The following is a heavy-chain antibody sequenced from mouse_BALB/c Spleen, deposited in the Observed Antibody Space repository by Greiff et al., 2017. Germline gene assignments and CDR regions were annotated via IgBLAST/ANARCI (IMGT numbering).Heavy chain of an antibody. Sequence: EVKLVESGPGLVKPSQTVSLTCTVTGISITTGNYRWSWIRQFPGNKLEWIGYIYYSGTITYNPSLTSRTTITRDTSKNQFFLEMNSLTAEDTATYYCARDPDSSGPFAYWGQGTLVTVSA. CDR2: IYYSGTI. CDR3: ARDPDSSGPFAY. V-gene: IGHV3-5*02. CDR1: GISITTGNYR. D-gene: IGHD3-2*01. J-gene: IGHJ3*01.